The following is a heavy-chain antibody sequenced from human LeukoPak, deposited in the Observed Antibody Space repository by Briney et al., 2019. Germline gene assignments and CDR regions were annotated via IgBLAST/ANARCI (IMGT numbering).Heavy chain of an antibody. CDR3: ARGLPWGQNSLYGMDV. J-gene: IGHJ6*02. D-gene: IGHD7-27*01. V-gene: IGHV3-23*01. CDR1: GFTFSTSA. Sequence: GGSLRLSCAASGFTFSTSAMNWVRQAPGKGLEWVSGISGSGTSTYYADSVKGRFTISRDNSKSTLFLQMNSLRSDDTAVYYCARGLPWGQNSLYGMDVWGQGTTVTVSS. CDR2: ISGSGTST.